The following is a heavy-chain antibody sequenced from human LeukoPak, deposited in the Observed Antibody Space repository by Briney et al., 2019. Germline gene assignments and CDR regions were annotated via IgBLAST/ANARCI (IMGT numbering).Heavy chain of an antibody. CDR3: ARDAPGGVAVARGMGAFDI. D-gene: IGHD6-19*01. CDR1: GCSFSSYY. J-gene: IGHJ3*02. Sequence: GTLSLTCTVSGCSFSSYYWTWIRQPAGKGLEWIGRIYTSGSTNYNPSPSSRGTMSVDTSKNPFSLKLRSVPAADTAVYYCARDAPGGVAVARGMGAFDIWGQGAMVTVSS. V-gene: IGHV4-4*07. CDR2: IYTSGST.